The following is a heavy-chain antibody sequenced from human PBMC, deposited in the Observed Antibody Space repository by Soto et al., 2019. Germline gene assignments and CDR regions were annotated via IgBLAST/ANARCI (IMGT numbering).Heavy chain of an antibody. D-gene: IGHD2-15*01. J-gene: IGHJ4*02. CDR3: TRGSGGFVDF. Sequence: EVQLVESGGGLVQPGGSLRLSCAASGFSFSSHWIHWVRQDPGQGLVWVSRISTDASYRNYADSVEGRFTISRDNAKNRVFLQMNSLRAEDAAMYYCTRGSGGFVDFWGQGTLVTVSS. CDR1: GFSFSSHW. CDR2: ISTDASYR. V-gene: IGHV3-74*01.